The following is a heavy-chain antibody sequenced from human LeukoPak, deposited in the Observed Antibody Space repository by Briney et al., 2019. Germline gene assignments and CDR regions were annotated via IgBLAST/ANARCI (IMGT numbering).Heavy chain of an antibody. J-gene: IGHJ4*02. CDR2: IYPGGGST. CDR1: GYTFTSYY. D-gene: IGHD3-10*02. Sequence: GASVKVSCKASGYTFTSYYIHWVRQAPGQGLEWMGIIYPGGGSTNYAQNFQGRVTMTRDTSMSTVYMDLSSLTSEDTAVYYCARDLSTTMSSDYWGQGTLVTVSS. CDR3: ARDLSTTMSSDY. V-gene: IGHV1-46*01.